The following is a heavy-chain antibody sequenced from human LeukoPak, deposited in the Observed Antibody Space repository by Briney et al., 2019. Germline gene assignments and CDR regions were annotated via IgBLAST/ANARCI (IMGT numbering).Heavy chain of an antibody. CDR1: GFTFSNYA. D-gene: IGHD1-26*01. CDR3: AKVVGAIPYYFDY. J-gene: IGHJ4*02. Sequence: PGGSLRLSCAASGFTFSNYAMSWVRQAPGKGLEWVSAVSGSGGSTYYADSVKGRFTISRDNPKNTLYLQMNSLRAEDTAVYYCAKVVGAIPYYFDYWGQGTLVTVSS. CDR2: VSGSGGST. V-gene: IGHV3-23*01.